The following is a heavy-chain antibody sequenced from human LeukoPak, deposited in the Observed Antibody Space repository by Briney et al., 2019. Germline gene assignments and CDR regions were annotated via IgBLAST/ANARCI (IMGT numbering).Heavy chain of an antibody. CDR3: ARQSRLASLYFLFDY. J-gene: IGHJ4*02. CDR2: IYPGDSDT. V-gene: IGHV5-51*01. CDR1: GYSFTSYW. Sequence: GESLKISCKGSGYSFTSYWIGWVRPMPGKGLEWMGIIYPGDSDTRYSPSFQGQVTISADKSISTAYLQWSSLKASDTAMYYCARQSRLASLYFLFDYWGQGTLVTVSS. D-gene: IGHD2/OR15-2a*01.